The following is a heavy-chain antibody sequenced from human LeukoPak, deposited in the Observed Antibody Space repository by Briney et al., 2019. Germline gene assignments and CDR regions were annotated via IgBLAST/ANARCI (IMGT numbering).Heavy chain of an antibody. D-gene: IGHD2-15*01. CDR2: IYYSGST. CDR3: ARRVGDAFDI. V-gene: IGHV4-61*08. J-gene: IGHJ3*02. Sequence: SETLSLTCAVSGGSISSGGYSWSWIRQPPGKGLEWIGYIYYSGSTNYNPSLKSRVTISVDTSKNQFSLKLSSVTAADTAVYYCARRVGDAFDIWGQGTMVTVSS. CDR1: GGSISSGGYS.